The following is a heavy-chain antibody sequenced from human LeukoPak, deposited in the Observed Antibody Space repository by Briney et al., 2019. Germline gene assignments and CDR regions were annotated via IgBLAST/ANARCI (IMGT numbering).Heavy chain of an antibody. CDR3: ARGSLGIAAAVDY. Sequence: SQTLSLTCAISGDSVSSNSAAWNWIRQPPSRGLEWLGRTYYRSKWYNDYAVSVKSRITINPDTSKNQFSLQLNSVTPEDTAVYYCARGSLGIAAAVDYWGQGTLVTVSS. V-gene: IGHV6-1*01. D-gene: IGHD6-13*01. J-gene: IGHJ4*02. CDR2: TYYRSKWYN. CDR1: GDSVSSNSAA.